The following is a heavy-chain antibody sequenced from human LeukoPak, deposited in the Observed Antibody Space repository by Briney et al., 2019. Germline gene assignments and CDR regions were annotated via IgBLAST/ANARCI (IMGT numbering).Heavy chain of an antibody. CDR2: LSGGGEAT. Sequence: GGSLRLSCATSGFTFTTYAMGWVRQAPGTGLEWVSALSGGGEATYYADSVKGRSTISRDNSKNTLSLQMNSLGAEDTAVYYCTRLSGTFGTTSRVLDSWGQGTQVTVSS. CDR1: GFTFTTYA. D-gene: IGHD1-1*01. J-gene: IGHJ4*02. V-gene: IGHV3-23*01. CDR3: TRLSGTFGTTSRVLDS.